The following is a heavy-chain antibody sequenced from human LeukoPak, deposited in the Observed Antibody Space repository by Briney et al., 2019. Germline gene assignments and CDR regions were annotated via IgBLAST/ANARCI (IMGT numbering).Heavy chain of an antibody. CDR1: GYTFTSYA. CDR2: INAGNGNT. D-gene: IGHD2-15*01. Sequence: ASVKVSCKASGYTFTSYAMHWVRQAPGQRLEWMGWINAGNGNTKYSQKFQGRVTITRDTSASTAYMELSSLRSEDTAVYYCASSLGPQVVVAAIDYWGQGTLVTVSS. CDR3: ASSLGPQVVVAAIDY. J-gene: IGHJ4*02. V-gene: IGHV1-3*01.